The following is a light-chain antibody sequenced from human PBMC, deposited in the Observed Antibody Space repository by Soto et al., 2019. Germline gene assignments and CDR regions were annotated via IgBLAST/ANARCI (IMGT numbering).Light chain of an antibody. Sequence: QSALTQPASVSGSPGQSITISCTGTSSDVGGYNYVSWYQHHPGKAPKLMIYEVSNRPSGVSNRFSGSKSGNTASLTISGLQAEDEANSYCKSYTTSSTLIFGGGTKLTVL. CDR1: SSDVGGYNY. CDR2: EVS. CDR3: KSYTTSSTLI. V-gene: IGLV2-14*01. J-gene: IGLJ2*01.